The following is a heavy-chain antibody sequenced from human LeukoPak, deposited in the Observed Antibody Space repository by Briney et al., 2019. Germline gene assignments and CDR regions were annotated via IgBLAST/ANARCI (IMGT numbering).Heavy chain of an antibody. Sequence: GGSLRLSCAASGFTFTNYWMHWVRQAPGKGLVWVSRIDIDGTGTSYADSVKGRFTTSRDNAKNTVSLQMNSLKAEDTAVYYCGTVFDHWGPGILVTVSS. CDR3: GTVFDH. J-gene: IGHJ4*02. V-gene: IGHV3-74*01. CDR2: IDIDGTGT. CDR1: GFTFTNYW.